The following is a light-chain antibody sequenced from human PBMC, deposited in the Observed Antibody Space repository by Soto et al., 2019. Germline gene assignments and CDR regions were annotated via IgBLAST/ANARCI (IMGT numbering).Light chain of an antibody. CDR2: VAS. CDR1: QSVSSN. Sequence: EIVMTQSPATLSVSPGERATLSCRASQSVSSNLAWYQQKPGQTPKLLIYVASTRATGIPARFSGSGSGTEFTLTISSLQSEEFAVYYCQQYKVWPLTFGGGTKVEFK. J-gene: IGKJ4*01. CDR3: QQYKVWPLT. V-gene: IGKV3-15*01.